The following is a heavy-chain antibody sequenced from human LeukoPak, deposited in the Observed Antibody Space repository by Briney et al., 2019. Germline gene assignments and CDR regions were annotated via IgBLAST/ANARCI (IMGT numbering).Heavy chain of an antibody. J-gene: IGHJ4*02. CDR1: GGSVGSGTYY. CDR2: VYYSGSA. D-gene: IGHD6-13*01. CDR3: ARGSEYSSSWYVY. V-gene: IGHV4-39*07. Sequence: SETLSLTCAVSGGSVGSGTYYWSWIRQSPGKGLEWIGNVYYSGSAYYNPSLKSRVTMSVDTSKNQFSLKLSPVTAADTAVYYCARGSEYSSSWYVYWGQGTLVTVSS.